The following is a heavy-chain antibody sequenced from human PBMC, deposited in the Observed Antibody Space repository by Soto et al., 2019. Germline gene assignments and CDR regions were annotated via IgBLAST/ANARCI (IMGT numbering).Heavy chain of an antibody. D-gene: IGHD3-3*01. CDR3: ARDPGITIFGVVPVLWYFDL. J-gene: IGHJ2*01. V-gene: IGHV3-48*02. CDR2: ISSSSSTI. CDR1: GFTFSSYS. Sequence: GGSLRLSCAASGFTFSSYSMNWVRQAPGKGLEWVSYISSSSSTIYYADSVKGRFTISRDNAKNSLYLQMNSLRDEDMAVYYCARDPGITIFGVVPVLWYFDLWGRGTLVTVSS.